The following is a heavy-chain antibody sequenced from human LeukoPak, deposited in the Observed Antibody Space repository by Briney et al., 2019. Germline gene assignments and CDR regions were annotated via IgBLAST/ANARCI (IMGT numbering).Heavy chain of an antibody. Sequence: PSETLSLTCTVSGGSISSSSYYWGWIRQPPGKGLEWIGSIYYSGSTYYNPSLKSRVTISVDTSKNQFSLKLSSVTAADTAVYYCARAGPGYCSSTSCRDNWFDPWGQGTLVTVSS. CDR3: ARAGPGYCSSTSCRDNWFDP. J-gene: IGHJ5*02. D-gene: IGHD2-2*01. V-gene: IGHV4-39*07. CDR1: GGSISSSSYY. CDR2: IYYSGST.